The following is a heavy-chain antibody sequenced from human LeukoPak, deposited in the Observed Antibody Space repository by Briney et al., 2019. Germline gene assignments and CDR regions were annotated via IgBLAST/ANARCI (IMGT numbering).Heavy chain of an antibody. V-gene: IGHV4-59*08. J-gene: IGHJ4*02. CDR2: IYYSGST. CDR3: VLMPGY. D-gene: IGHD3-16*01. Sequence: SETLSLTCTVSGGSISSYYWSWIRQPPGKGLEWIGYIYYSGSTNYNPSLKSRGTIFVDTSKNQFSLKVSSVTAADTAVYYCVLMPGYWGQGTLVTVSS. CDR1: GGSISSYY.